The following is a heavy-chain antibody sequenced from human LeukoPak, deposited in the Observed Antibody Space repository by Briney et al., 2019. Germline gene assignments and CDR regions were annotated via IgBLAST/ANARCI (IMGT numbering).Heavy chain of an antibody. V-gene: IGHV3-48*04. J-gene: IGHJ4*02. Sequence: GGSLRLSCGASGFTFSSYSMNWVRQAPGKGLEWVSYISSSSSTIYYADSVKGRFTISRDNAKNSLYLQMNSLRAEDTALYYCAKGGDDILTGSSYFDYWGQGTLVTVSS. D-gene: IGHD3-9*01. CDR3: AKGGDDILTGSSYFDY. CDR1: GFTFSSYS. CDR2: ISSSSSTI.